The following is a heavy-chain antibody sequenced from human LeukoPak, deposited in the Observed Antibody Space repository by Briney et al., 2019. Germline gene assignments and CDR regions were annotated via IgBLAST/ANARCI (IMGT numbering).Heavy chain of an antibody. CDR2: GNPNSGHT. J-gene: IGHJ4*02. CDR3: ARGAPGSYCSGGSCPYFDY. V-gene: IGHV1-8*01. D-gene: IGHD2-15*01. CDR1: GYTFTSYD. Sequence: GASVKVSCKASGYTFTSYDVTWVRQATGQGLELMGWGNPNSGHTGYAQKFQGRVTMTTNASISPAYMELSSLRSEDTAVYYCARGAPGSYCSGGSCPYFDYWGQGTLVSVSS.